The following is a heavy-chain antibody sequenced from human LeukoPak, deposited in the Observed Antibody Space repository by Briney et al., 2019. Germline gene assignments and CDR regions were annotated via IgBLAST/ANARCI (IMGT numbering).Heavy chain of an antibody. V-gene: IGHV4-39*01. CDR2: IYYTGDT. J-gene: IGHJ4*02. CDR1: GGSISSSSRYY. CDR3: ARLRGYTDGNPGY. Sequence: KSSETLSLTCTVSGGSISSSSRYYWGWIRQPPGKGLEWIGSIYYTGDTYYTSSLKSRVTISVDTSNNQFSLKLSSVTAADTALYYCARLRGYTDGNPGYWGQGSLVTVSS. D-gene: IGHD5-12*01.